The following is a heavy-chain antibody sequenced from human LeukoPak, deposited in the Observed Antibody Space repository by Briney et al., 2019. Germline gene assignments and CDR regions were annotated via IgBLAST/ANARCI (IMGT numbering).Heavy chain of an antibody. CDR2: INHSGST. Sequence: PSETLSLTCAVYGGSFSGYYWSWIRQPPGKGLEWIGEINHSGSTNYNPSLKSRVTISVDTSKNQFSLKLSSVTAADTAVYYCASDVTGTLTYDYWGRGTLVTVSS. V-gene: IGHV4-34*01. D-gene: IGHD1-20*01. CDR3: ASDVTGTLTYDY. J-gene: IGHJ4*02. CDR1: GGSFSGYY.